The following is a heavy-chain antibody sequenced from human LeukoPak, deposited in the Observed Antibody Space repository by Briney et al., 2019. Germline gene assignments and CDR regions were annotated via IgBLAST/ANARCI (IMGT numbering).Heavy chain of an antibody. D-gene: IGHD2-21*02. CDR1: GFTFSSYG. CDR2: IWYDGSNK. J-gene: IGHJ3*02. V-gene: IGHV3-33*01. CDR3: ARGKGDAYRDAFDI. Sequence: GGSLRLSCAASGFTFSSYGMHWVRQAPGKGLEWVAVIWYDGSNKYYADSVKGRFTISRDNSKNTLYLQKNSLSAEDRAVYYCARGKGDAYRDAFDIWGQGTMVTVSS.